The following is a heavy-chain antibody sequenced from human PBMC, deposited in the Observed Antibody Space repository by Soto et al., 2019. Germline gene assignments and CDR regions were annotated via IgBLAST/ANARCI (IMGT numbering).Heavy chain of an antibody. CDR2: IGVYNGNT. J-gene: IGHJ4*02. D-gene: IGHD1-26*01. CDR1: GYSFTTYG. CDR3: ARESGSYYGIDY. V-gene: IGHV1-18*01. Sequence: QVQLVQSGAEVKKPGASVKVSCTASGYSFTTYGITWVRQAPGQGLEWMGWIGVYNGNTRYAEKFQGRVTMTTDIPAATVYMELQSLRADDTAVFYCARESGSYYGIDYWGQGTLVTVSS.